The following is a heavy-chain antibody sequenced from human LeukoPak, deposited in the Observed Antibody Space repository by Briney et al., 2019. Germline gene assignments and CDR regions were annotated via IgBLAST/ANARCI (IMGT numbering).Heavy chain of an antibody. D-gene: IGHD3-22*01. CDR3: ARLRRNSDKSGFYYYYDY. V-gene: IGHV3-21*06. CDR1: GLTFSSFS. J-gene: IGHJ4*02. Sequence: GGSLRLSCAASGLTFSSFSFNWVRQGPGKGQEWVSSINTVASYIYYADSVKGRFTISRDNAKNSLYLQMNSLRAEDTGVYYCARLRRNSDKSGFYYYYDYWGQGTLVTVSS. CDR2: INTVASYI.